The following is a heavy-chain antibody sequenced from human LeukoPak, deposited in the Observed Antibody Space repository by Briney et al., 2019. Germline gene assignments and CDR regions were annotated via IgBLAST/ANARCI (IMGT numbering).Heavy chain of an antibody. J-gene: IGHJ4*02. D-gene: IGHD4-17*01. V-gene: IGHV4-34*01. Sequence: SETLSLTCAVYGGSLSGYYWSWIRQSSGKGLEWIDEINRSGSANYNPSLKSRLTISVDTSKNQFSLKLSSVTATDTAVYYCARGRDSADFVPPGYWGQGTLVTVSS. CDR1: GGSLSGYY. CDR2: INRSGSA. CDR3: ARGRDSADFVPPGY.